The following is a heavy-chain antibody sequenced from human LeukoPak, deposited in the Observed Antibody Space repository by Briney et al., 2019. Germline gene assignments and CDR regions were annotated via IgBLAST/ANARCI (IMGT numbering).Heavy chain of an antibody. V-gene: IGHV3-33*01. CDR1: GFTFSSYG. CDR2: IWYDGSNK. Sequence: GGSLRLSCAASGFTFSSYGMHWVRQAPGKGLEWVAVIWYDGSNKYYADSVKGRFTISRDNSKNTLYLQMNSLRAEDTAVYYCAREYGSGSYKDAFDIWGQGTMVTVSS. CDR3: AREYGSGSYKDAFDI. D-gene: IGHD3-10*01. J-gene: IGHJ3*02.